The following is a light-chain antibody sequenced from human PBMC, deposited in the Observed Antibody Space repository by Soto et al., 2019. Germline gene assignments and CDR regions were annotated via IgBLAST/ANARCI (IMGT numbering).Light chain of an antibody. J-gene: IGKJ5*01. Sequence: DIQMTQSPSAMSASVGDRVTITCRASQDISDFLAWFQQKPGEVPKRLIYAASSLESGVPSRFSGSGSGTEFTLTISSLQPEDFATYYCQQSYSTPHFGQGTRLEIK. V-gene: IGKV1-17*03. CDR1: QDISDF. CDR3: QQSYSTPH. CDR2: AAS.